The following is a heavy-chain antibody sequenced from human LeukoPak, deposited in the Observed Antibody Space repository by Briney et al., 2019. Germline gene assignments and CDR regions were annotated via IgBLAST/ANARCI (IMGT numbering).Heavy chain of an antibody. D-gene: IGHD3-10*01. CDR1: GFTFDDYA. CDR3: AKDMAGYYYSSGNIDY. CDR2: ISWDGGST. V-gene: IGHV3-43D*03. Sequence: GGSLRLSCAASGFTFDDYAMHWVRQAPGTGLEWVSLISWDGGSTYYADSVKGRFTISRDNSKNSLYLQMNSLRAEDTALYYCAKDMAGYYYSSGNIDYWGQGTLVTVSS. J-gene: IGHJ4*02.